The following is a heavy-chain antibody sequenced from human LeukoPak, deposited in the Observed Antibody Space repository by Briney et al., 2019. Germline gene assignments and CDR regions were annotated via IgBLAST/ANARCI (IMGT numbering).Heavy chain of an antibody. D-gene: IGHD2-21*01. Sequence: PGGSLRLSCAASGFIFSKYAMHWVRQAPGKGLEWVAVISFDETKKYYADSVKGRFTISRDNSNNTLFLQMNSVKTEDTAVYFCARMKVIKGASLDYWGQGSLVTVSS. CDR2: ISFDETKK. CDR3: ARMKVIKGASLDY. CDR1: GFIFSKYA. V-gene: IGHV3-30-3*01. J-gene: IGHJ4*02.